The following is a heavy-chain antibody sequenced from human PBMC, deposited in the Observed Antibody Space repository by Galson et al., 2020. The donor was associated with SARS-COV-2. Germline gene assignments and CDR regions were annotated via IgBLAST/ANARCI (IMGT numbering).Heavy chain of an antibody. CDR2: ISPYNGNT. Sequence: ASVKVSCKASGYRFTSYGINWVRQAPGQGLEWMGWISPYNGNTNYAQRVQGRVTMTTDTSTSTAYMELRSLSSDDTAVYYCARDLHYSSGLYVSDYWGQGILVTVSS. D-gene: IGHD6-19*01. CDR3: ARDLHYSSGLYVSDY. CDR1: GYRFTSYG. J-gene: IGHJ4*02. V-gene: IGHV1-18*01.